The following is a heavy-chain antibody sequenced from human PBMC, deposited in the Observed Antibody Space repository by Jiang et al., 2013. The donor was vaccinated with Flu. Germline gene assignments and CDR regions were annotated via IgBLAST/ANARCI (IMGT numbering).Heavy chain of an antibody. Sequence: EWMGGIIPIFGTANYAQKFQGRVTITADESTSTAYMELSSLRSEDTAVYYCARIPLGYCSSTSCYGDENWFDPWGQGTLVTVSS. CDR2: IIPIFGTA. CDR3: ARIPLGYCSSTSCYGDENWFDP. V-gene: IGHV1-69*01. J-gene: IGHJ5*02. D-gene: IGHD2-2*01.